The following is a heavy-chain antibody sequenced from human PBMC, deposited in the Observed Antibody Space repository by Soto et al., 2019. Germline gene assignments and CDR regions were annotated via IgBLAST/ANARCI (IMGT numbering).Heavy chain of an antibody. CDR3: ARAPYRGTNSRGALDM. CDR1: GDPISSGDYY. CDR2: IYYSGTT. V-gene: IGHV4-30-4*01. Sequence: QVQLQESGPGLVKPSQTLSLTCTVSGDPISSGDYYWRWIRQPPGKGLEWIGYIYYSGTTYYSPALKSRVTMSVDTSKNQFSLKLSSVTASDTAVYYCARAPYRGTNSRGALDMWGQWTMVIVSS. D-gene: IGHD2-8*01. J-gene: IGHJ3*02.